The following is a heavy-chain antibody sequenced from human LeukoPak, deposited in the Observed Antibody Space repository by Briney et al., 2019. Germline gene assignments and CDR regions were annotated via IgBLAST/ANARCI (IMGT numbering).Heavy chain of an antibody. V-gene: IGHV1-3*01. D-gene: IGHD3-22*01. J-gene: IGHJ4*02. CDR3: ARGVRYTSYYASSGSNPDFDY. Sequence: ASVKVSCKASGYTFTSYAMHWVRQAPGQRLEWMGWINAGNGNTKYSQKFQGRVTITRDTSASTAYRELSSMRSEDTAVYYCARGVRYTSYYASSGSNPDFDYWGQGTLVTVSS. CDR2: INAGNGNT. CDR1: GYTFTSYA.